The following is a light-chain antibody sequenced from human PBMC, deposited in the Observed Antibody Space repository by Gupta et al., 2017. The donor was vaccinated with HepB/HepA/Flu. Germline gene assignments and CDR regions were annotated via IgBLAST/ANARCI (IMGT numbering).Light chain of an antibody. CDR1: QSLLHSNGINY. CDR2: LAS. CDR3: MQSLQDIT. J-gene: IGKJ4*01. Sequence: DIVMTQSPLYLPVTPGEPASISCRSSQSLLHSNGINYLDWYLQKPGQSPQLLISLASNRASGVPDRFSGSGSGTDFTLKISRVDADDVGVYYCMQSLQDITFGGGTKVEIK. V-gene: IGKV2-28*01.